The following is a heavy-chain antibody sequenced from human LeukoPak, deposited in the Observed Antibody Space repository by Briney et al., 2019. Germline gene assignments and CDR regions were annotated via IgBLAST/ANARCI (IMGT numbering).Heavy chain of an antibody. CDR3: AKGSMEAVAAYFDY. J-gene: IGHJ4*02. CDR1: GFTFDDYA. D-gene: IGHD6-19*01. Sequence: PGGSLRLSCAASGFTFDDYAMRWVRQAPGKGLEWVSGTSWNSGSIGYADSVKGRFTISRGNAKNSLYLQMNSLRAEDTALYYCAKGSMEAVAAYFDYWGQGTLVTVSS. V-gene: IGHV3-9*01. CDR2: TSWNSGSI.